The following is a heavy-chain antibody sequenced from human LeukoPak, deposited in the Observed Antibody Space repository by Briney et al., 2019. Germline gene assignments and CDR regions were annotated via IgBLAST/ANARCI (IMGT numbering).Heavy chain of an antibody. CDR2: IWYDGSNK. V-gene: IGHV3-33*08. CDR3: ARGMAGLYGMDV. D-gene: IGHD2-8*01. J-gene: IGHJ6*04. Sequence: PGGSLKLSCAASGFTFSDSNMHWVRQASGKGLEWVAVIWYDGSNKYYADSVKGRFTISRDNSKNTLYLQMNSLRAEDTAVYYCARGMAGLYGMDVWGKGTTVTVSS. CDR1: GFTFSDSN.